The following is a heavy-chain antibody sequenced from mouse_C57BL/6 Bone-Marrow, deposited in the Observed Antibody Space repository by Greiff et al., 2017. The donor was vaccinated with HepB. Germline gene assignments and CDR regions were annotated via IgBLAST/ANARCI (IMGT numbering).Heavy chain of an antibody. CDR3: TRDEYYYGSPYPSEGCHPRHYAMDY. Sequence: EVKLVESGEGLVKPGGSLKLSCAASGFTFSSYAMSWVRQTPEKRLEWVAYISSGGDYIYYADTVKGRFTISRDNARNTLYLQMSSLKSEDTAIYYCTRDEYYYGSPYPSEGCHPRHYAMDYWGQGTSVTVSS. V-gene: IGHV5-9-1*02. CDR2: ISSGGDYI. CDR1: GFTFSSYA. J-gene: IGHJ4*01. D-gene: IGHD1-1*01.